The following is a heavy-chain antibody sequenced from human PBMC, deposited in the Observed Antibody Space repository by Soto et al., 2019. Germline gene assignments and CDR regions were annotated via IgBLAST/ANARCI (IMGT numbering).Heavy chain of an antibody. D-gene: IGHD2-15*01. V-gene: IGHV3-66*01. J-gene: IGHJ4*02. CDR1: GFTVSSNY. CDR2: IYSGGST. CDR3: ARFSCGGINFDY. Sequence: PGGSLRLSCAASGFTVSSNYMSWARQAPGKGLEWVSVIYSGGSTYYAASVKGRFTISRDKSKNTLYLQMSSLSAADTAVYYCARFSCGGINFDYWGQGTLVTVSS.